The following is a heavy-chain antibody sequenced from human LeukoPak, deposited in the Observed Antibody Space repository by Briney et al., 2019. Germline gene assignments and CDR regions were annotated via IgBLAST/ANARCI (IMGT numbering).Heavy chain of an antibody. CDR2: IYTSGST. CDR1: GGSISSGSYY. Sequence: PSQTLSLPCTVSGGSISSGSYYWSWIRQPAGRGLGWIGRIYTSGSTNYNPAFKSRVTISVDTSKNQFSLKLSSVTAEATAVYYCARAGDRSGYYYLFDYWGQGTLVTVSP. D-gene: IGHD3-22*01. V-gene: IGHV4-61*02. CDR3: ARAGDRSGYYYLFDY. J-gene: IGHJ4*02.